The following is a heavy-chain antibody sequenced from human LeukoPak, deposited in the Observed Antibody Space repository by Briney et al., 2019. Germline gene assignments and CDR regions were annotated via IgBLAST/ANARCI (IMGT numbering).Heavy chain of an antibody. J-gene: IGHJ6*02. CDR3: ARDGLGDYYDSSGYGTYGMDV. Sequence: SGTLSLTCAVSGGSISSSNWWSWVRQPPGKGLEWIGEIYHSGSTNYNPSLKSRVTISVDKSKNQFSLKLSSVTAADTAVYYCARDGLGDYYDSSGYGTYGMDVWGQGTTVTVSS. V-gene: IGHV4-4*02. CDR2: IYHSGST. CDR1: GGSISSSNW. D-gene: IGHD3-22*01.